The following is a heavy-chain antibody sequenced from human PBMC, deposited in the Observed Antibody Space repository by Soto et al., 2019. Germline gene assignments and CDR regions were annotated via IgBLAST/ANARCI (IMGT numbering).Heavy chain of an antibody. Sequence: QVQPVESGGGLVKPGGSLRLSCAASGFTFSDYYMSWIRQAPGKGLEWLSYISISGGTIYYADSVKGRFSISRDNAKNSLYLQLSSLRAEDTAVYFCARERARVFDSGGQGTLVTVSS. J-gene: IGHJ4*02. CDR1: GFTFSDYY. CDR2: ISISGGTI. CDR3: ARERARVFDS. V-gene: IGHV3-11*01.